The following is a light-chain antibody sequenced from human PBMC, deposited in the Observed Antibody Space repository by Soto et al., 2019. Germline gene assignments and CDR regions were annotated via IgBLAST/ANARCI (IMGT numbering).Light chain of an antibody. Sequence: QSVLTQSPSASGTPGQRVTMSCSGSTSNIGSKTVNWYRQLPGTAPKVLIYSNDQRPSGVPDRFSGSKSGPSASLAISGLQSDDEDDYYCAAWDASLNGYVFGTGTKLTVL. CDR1: TSNIGSKT. V-gene: IGLV1-44*01. CDR3: AAWDASLNGYV. CDR2: SND. J-gene: IGLJ1*01.